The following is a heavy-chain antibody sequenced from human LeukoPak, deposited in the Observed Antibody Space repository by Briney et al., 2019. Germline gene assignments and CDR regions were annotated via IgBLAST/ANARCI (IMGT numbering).Heavy chain of an antibody. CDR2: IYYSGST. CDR3: ASSRGDYVWGSYRDYYYYYMDV. CDR1: GGSISSFY. V-gene: IGHV4-59*01. J-gene: IGHJ6*03. Sequence: SETLSLTWTGSGGSISSFYWSWIRQPPGKGPEWIGYIYYSGSTNYNPSLKSRVTISVDTSKNQFSLKLSSVTAADTAVYYCASSRGDYVWGSYRDYYYYYMDVWGKGTTVTVSS. D-gene: IGHD3-16*02.